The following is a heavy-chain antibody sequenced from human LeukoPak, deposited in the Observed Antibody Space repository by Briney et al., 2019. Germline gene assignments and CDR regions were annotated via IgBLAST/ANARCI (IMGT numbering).Heavy chain of an antibody. CDR2: IRYNGINK. CDR1: GFTFSSYG. Sequence: GGSLRLSCVASGFTFSSYGMHWVRQAPGKGLEWMAFIRYNGINKYYADSVKGRFTISRDNSKNTLYLQMNSLRAEDTAVYYCAKEKLLWFGELRGFFDFWGQGTLVTVSS. D-gene: IGHD3-10*01. V-gene: IGHV3-30*02. CDR3: AKEKLLWFGELRGFFDF. J-gene: IGHJ4*02.